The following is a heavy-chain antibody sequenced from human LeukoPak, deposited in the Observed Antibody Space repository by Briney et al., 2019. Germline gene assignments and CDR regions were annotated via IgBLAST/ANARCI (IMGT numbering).Heavy chain of an antibody. D-gene: IGHD3-10*01. CDR1: GFTFSNAW. CDR3: TRLARGSGNYYTPGF. V-gene: IGHV3-49*04. CDR2: IRSKPYGGTT. Sequence: PGGSLRLSCAASGFTFSNAWMSWVRQAPGKGLEWVGFIRSKPYGGTTEYAASIKDRFSISRDDSKSIAHLEMNSLKSEDTAVYYCTRLARGSGNYYTPGFWGQGTLVTVSS. J-gene: IGHJ4*02.